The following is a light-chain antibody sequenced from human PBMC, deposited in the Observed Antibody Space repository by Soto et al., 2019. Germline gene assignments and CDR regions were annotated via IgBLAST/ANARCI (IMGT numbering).Light chain of an antibody. V-gene: IGLV4-69*01. J-gene: IGLJ3*02. CDR3: QTWATGIVV. CDR1: SGHSSYA. Sequence: QLVLTQSPSASASLGASVKLTCTLSSGHSSYAIAWHQQQPEKGPRYLMKFNNDGSHSQGDGIPDRFSGSSSGAEHYLTISSLQSEYEADYYCQTWATGIVVFGGVTKLTVL. CDR2: FNNDGSH.